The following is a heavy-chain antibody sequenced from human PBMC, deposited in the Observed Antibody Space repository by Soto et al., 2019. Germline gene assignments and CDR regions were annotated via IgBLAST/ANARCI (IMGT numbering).Heavy chain of an antibody. Sequence: ASVKVSCKSSGYTFTSYDINWVRQATGQGLEWMGWMNPNSGNTGYAQKFQGRVTMTRNTSISTAYMELSSLRSEDTAVYYCASISHYTMIGYYYGMDVWGQGTTVTVSS. CDR3: ASISHYTMIGYYYGMDV. D-gene: IGHD3-10*02. CDR1: GYTFTSYD. V-gene: IGHV1-8*01. J-gene: IGHJ6*02. CDR2: MNPNSGNT.